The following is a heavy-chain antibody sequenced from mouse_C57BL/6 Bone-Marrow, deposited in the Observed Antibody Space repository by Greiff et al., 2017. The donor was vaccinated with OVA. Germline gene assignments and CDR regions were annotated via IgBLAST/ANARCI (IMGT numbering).Heavy chain of an antibody. CDR1: GFSLTSYG. Sequence: VQGVESGPGLVAPSPSLSITCTASGFSLTSYGVSWVRQPPGKGLEWLGVIWGDGSTNYYSAHISRLSTSKDNSKSKVFLKLNSLQTEDTATSYCAKQEDLLWLRHYAMDYWGQGTSVTVSS. J-gene: IGHJ4*01. D-gene: IGHD2-2*01. CDR3: AKQEDLLWLRHYAMDY. V-gene: IGHV2-3*01. CDR2: IWGDGST.